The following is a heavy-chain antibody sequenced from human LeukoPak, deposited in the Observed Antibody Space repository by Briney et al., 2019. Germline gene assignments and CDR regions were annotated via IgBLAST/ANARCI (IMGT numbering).Heavy chain of an antibody. CDR1: GFTFTNYW. CDR3: ARDGMTYGRHFDY. D-gene: IGHD3-10*01. Sequence: GGSLRLSCAASGFTFTNYWMHWVRQVSGRGLVWVSRINGDGSGTRYADFVKGRFTISRDNAKSTVYLQMNSLRTDDTAVYYCARDGMTYGRHFDYWGQGILVTVSS. J-gene: IGHJ4*02. CDR2: INGDGSGT. V-gene: IGHV3-74*01.